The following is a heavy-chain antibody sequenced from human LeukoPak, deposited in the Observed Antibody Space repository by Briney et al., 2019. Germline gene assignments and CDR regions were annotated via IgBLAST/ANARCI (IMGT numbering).Heavy chain of an antibody. CDR2: ISGSGGST. CDR1: GFTFSSYG. CDR3: AKPSQGSYYLHC. Sequence: GGSLRLSCAASGFTFSSYGMSWVRQAPGKGLEWVSAISGSGGSTYYADSVKGRFTISRDNSKNTLYLQMNSLRAEDTAVYYCAKPSQGSYYLHCWGQGTLVTVSS. V-gene: IGHV3-23*01. D-gene: IGHD1-26*01. J-gene: IGHJ4*02.